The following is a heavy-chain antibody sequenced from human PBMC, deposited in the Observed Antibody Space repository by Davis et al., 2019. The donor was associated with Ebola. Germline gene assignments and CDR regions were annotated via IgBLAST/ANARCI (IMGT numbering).Heavy chain of an antibody. Sequence: GESLKISCAASGFTFNSYTMNWVRQAPGKGLEWVSSISSSGNYLYESDSLKGRFTISRDNAKNSLYLQMNGLRVEDTAVYYCARSEPPDFWGQGTLVTVSS. J-gene: IGHJ4*02. CDR1: GFTFNSYT. CDR3: ARSEPPDF. D-gene: IGHD1-14*01. V-gene: IGHV3-21*01. CDR2: ISSSGNYL.